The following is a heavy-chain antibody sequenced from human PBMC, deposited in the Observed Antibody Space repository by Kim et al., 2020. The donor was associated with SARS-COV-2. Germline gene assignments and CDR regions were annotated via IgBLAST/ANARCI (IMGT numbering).Heavy chain of an antibody. D-gene: IGHD6-19*01. CDR1: GFTFSSYG. CDR3: AKEREEYGQWLVHYYYYGMDV. V-gene: IGHV3-30*18. CDR2: ISYDGSNK. Sequence: GGSLRLSCAASGFTFSSYGMHWVRQAPGKGLEWVAVISYDGSNKYYADSVKGRFTISRDNSKNTLYLQMNSLRAEDTAVYYCAKEREEYGQWLVHYYYYGMDVWGQGTTVTVSS. J-gene: IGHJ6*02.